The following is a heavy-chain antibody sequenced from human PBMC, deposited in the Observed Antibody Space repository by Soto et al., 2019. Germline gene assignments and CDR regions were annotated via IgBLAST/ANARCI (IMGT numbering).Heavy chain of an antibody. D-gene: IGHD4-17*01. CDR2: ISSSSSTI. CDR3: ARENYGDYLNWFDP. CDR1: GFTFSSYS. Sequence: EVQLVESGGGLVQPGGSLRLSCAASGFTFSSYSMNCLRQAPGKGLEWVSYISSSSSTIYYADSVKGRFTISRDNAKNSLYLQMNSLRDEDTAVYYCARENYGDYLNWFDPWGQGTLVTVSS. J-gene: IGHJ5*02. V-gene: IGHV3-48*02.